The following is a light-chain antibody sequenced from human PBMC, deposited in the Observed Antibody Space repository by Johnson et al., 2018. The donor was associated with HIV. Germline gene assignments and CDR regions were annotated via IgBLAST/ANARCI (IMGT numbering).Light chain of an antibody. CDR3: GTWDTSRRAYV. Sequence: QSVLTQPPSVSAAPGQKVTISCSGSSSNIGNNYVSWYRQLPGTAPKLLIYENNKRPSGVTDRFSGSKSGTAATLGITGLQTGDEADYYCGTWDTSRRAYVFGSGTKVTVL. CDR2: ENN. CDR1: SSNIGNNY. V-gene: IGLV1-51*02. J-gene: IGLJ1*01.